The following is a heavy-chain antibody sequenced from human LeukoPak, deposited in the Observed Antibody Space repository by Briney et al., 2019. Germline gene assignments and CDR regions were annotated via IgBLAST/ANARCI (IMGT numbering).Heavy chain of an antibody. CDR2: IKQDGSEK. CDR3: ARLLDSGWRPTFDY. J-gene: IGHJ4*02. Sequence: GGSLRLSCAASGFTFSSYWKSWVRQPPGKGRVEVANIKQDGSEKYYVDSLKGRFTISRDNAKNSQYLQMNGLGAEDTAVYYCARLLDSGWRPTFDYWGQGTLVTVSS. D-gene: IGHD6-19*01. CDR1: GFTFSSYW. V-gene: IGHV3-7*01.